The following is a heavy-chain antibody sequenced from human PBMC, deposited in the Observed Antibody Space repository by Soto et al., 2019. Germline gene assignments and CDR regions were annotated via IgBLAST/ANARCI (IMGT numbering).Heavy chain of an antibody. CDR3: ARGAKFGIAAAGLYYYYGMDV. CDR1: GDSVSSNSAA. J-gene: IGHJ6*02. D-gene: IGHD6-13*01. Sequence: QSQTLSLTCAISGDSVSSNSAAWNWIRQSPSRGLEWLGRTYYRSKWYNDYAVSVKSRITINPDTSKNQFSLQLNSVTPEDTAVYYCARGAKFGIAAAGLYYYYGMDVWGQGTTVTVSS. CDR2: TYYRSKWYN. V-gene: IGHV6-1*01.